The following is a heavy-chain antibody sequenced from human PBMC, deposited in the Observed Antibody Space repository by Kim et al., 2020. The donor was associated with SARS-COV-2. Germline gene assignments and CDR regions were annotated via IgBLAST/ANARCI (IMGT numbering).Heavy chain of an antibody. CDR2: INHSGST. Sequence: SETLSLTCAVYGGSFSGYYWSWIRQPPGKGLEWIGEINHSGSTNYNPSLKSRVTISVDTSKNQFSLKLSSVTAADTAVYYCARLAVAGTDYWGQGTLVTV. CDR3: ARLAVAGTDY. V-gene: IGHV4-34*01. D-gene: IGHD6-19*01. J-gene: IGHJ4*02. CDR1: GGSFSGYY.